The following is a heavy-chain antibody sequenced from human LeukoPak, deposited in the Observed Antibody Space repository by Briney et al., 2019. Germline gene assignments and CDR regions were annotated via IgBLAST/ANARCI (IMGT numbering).Heavy chain of an antibody. CDR2: ISGSSTYT. CDR3: ARSRDGHNLREFDC. V-gene: IGHV3-11*03. CDR1: GFTFSDYY. J-gene: IGHJ4*02. D-gene: IGHD5-24*01. Sequence: PWESLRLSCAASGFTFSDYYRSWIRQAPGKGLEWVSYISGSSTYTNYIDSVKGRFTISRDNAKNSLYLQINSLRAEDTAVYYCARSRDGHNLREFDCWGQGTLVTVSS.